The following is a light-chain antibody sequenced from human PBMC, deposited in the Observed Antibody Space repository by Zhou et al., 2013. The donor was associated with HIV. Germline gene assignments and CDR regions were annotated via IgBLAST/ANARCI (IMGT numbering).Light chain of an antibody. CDR2: GAS. CDR1: QTIDNY. V-gene: IGKV1-39*01. CDR3: QKYNNAPLT. Sequence: DIQMTQSPTSLSASVGDRVTITCRPSQTIDNYLNWYQRKPGKAPKLLIYGASILHSGVPSRFSGSGSGTDFTLTISSLQPEDVATYYCQKYNNAPLTFGGGTKVEIK. J-gene: IGKJ4*01.